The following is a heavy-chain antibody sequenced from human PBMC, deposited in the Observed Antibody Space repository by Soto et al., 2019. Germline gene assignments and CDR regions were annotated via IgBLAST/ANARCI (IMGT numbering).Heavy chain of an antibody. CDR1: GYTFTSYG. CDR2: ISAHNGNT. J-gene: IGHJ6*02. V-gene: IGHV1-18*01. CDR3: ARDPSGYSGYGGHPQYGMDV. Sequence: EASVKVSCKASGYTFTSYGISWVRQSPVQGREWMGWISAHNGNTNYAQRLQGRVTMTTDTSTSTAYMELRSLRSDDTAVYYCARDPSGYSGYGGHPQYGMDVWGQGTTVTVSS. D-gene: IGHD5-12*01.